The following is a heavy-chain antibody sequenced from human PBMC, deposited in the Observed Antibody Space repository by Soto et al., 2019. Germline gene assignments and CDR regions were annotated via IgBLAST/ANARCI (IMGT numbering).Heavy chain of an antibody. V-gene: IGHV4-39*01. CDR2: IYYSGST. J-gene: IGHJ6*02. D-gene: IGHD3-10*01. Sequence: SETLSLTCTVSGGSISSSSYYWGWIRQPPGKGLEWIGSIYYSGSTYYNPSLKSRVTISVDTSKNQFSLKLSSVTAADTAVYYCARRVTMVRGVTYYYYYGMDVWGQGTTVTV. CDR3: ARRVTMVRGVTYYYYYGMDV. CDR1: GGSISSSSYY.